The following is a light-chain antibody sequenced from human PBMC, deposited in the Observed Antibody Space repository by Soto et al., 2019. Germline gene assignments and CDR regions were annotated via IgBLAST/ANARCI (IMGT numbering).Light chain of an antibody. CDR2: LAS. J-gene: IGKJ4*01. V-gene: IGKV1-39*01. Sequence: DIQMTQSPSSLSASVGDSVTITCRASQKINNLLHWYQQTPGKAPKLLIFLASSLESGVPSRFVGSGSGSDFTLSISSLQPEESATYYCQQSLGNPWNFGGGTKVEIQ. CDR3: QQSLGNPWN. CDR1: QKINNL.